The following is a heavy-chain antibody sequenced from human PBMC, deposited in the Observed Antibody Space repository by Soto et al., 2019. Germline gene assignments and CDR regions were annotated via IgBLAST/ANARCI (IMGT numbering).Heavy chain of an antibody. Sequence: RKGSGYSFTSYWIGWVRQMPGKGLEWMGIIYPGDSATRYSPPFQGQVTISADKSISTAYLQWSSLKASDTAMYYCARHVGVGSSSENYYSYYMDVWGKGTTVTVSS. V-gene: IGHV5-51*01. CDR2: IYPGDSAT. J-gene: IGHJ6*03. D-gene: IGHD6-6*01. CDR1: GYSFTSYW. CDR3: ARHVGVGSSSENYYSYYMDV.